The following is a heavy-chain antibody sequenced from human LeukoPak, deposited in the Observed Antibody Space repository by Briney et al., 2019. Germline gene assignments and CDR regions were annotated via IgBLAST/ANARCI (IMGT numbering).Heavy chain of an antibody. Sequence: SETLSLTCTVSGGSISSYYWSWIRQPPGKGLEWIGYIYHSGSTYYNPSLKSRVTISVDRSKNQFSLKLSSVTAADTAVYYCARGVLPLRDINCSGGSCYSGRWFDPWGQGTLVTVSS. D-gene: IGHD2-15*01. CDR3: ARGVLPLRDINCSGGSCYSGRWFDP. CDR1: GGSISSYY. J-gene: IGHJ5*02. V-gene: IGHV4-59*12. CDR2: IYHSGST.